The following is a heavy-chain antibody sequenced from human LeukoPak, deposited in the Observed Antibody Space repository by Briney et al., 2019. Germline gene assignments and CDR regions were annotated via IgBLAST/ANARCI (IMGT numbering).Heavy chain of an antibody. CDR2: IRFDGTKE. CDR3: AKDRGDYFDD. D-gene: IGHD3-10*01. J-gene: IGHJ4*02. V-gene: IGHV3-30*02. CDR1: GFTFSDYG. Sequence: PGGSLRLSCVASGFTFSDYGIHGVRQAPGKGLAWVAFIRFDGTKEDYIDSVKGRFTISRDNSKNTMYLQMNSLRAEDTAVYYCAKDRGDYFDDWGQGTLVTVSS.